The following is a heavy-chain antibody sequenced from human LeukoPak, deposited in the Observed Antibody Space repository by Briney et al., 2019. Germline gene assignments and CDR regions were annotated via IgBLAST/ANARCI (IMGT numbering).Heavy chain of an antibody. CDR2: ISSSSSTI. V-gene: IGHV3-48*01. Sequence: GGSLRLSCAASGFTFSSYSMNWVRQAPGKGLEWVSYISSSSSTIYYADSVKGRFTISRDNSKNTLYLQMNSLRAEDTAVYYCHLGYSSSWYALDYWGQGTLVTVSS. CDR1: GFTFSSYS. CDR3: HLGYSSSWYALDY. J-gene: IGHJ4*02. D-gene: IGHD6-13*01.